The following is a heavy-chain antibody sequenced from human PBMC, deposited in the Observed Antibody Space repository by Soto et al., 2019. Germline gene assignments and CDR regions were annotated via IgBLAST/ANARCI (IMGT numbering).Heavy chain of an antibody. V-gene: IGHV3-21*01. CDR2: ISSSGSYI. J-gene: IGHJ5*02. CDR1: GFTFSAYS. Sequence: GGSLRLSCAASGFTFSAYSMNWVRQAPGKGLEWVSYISSSGSYIYYADSVKGRFTNSRDDAKNSLYLQMNSLRAEDTAVYYCARYDNSGRSRPAWGQGTLVTVSS. D-gene: IGHD3-22*01. CDR3: ARYDNSGRSRPA.